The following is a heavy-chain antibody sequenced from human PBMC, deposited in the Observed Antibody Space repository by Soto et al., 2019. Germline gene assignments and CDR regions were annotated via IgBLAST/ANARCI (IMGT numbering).Heavy chain of an antibody. CDR3: ARNLDCSSTSCYYTRPLYYCMDV. D-gene: IGHD2-2*01. J-gene: IGHJ6*02. CDR2: IIPIFVTA. V-gene: IGHV1-69*06. Sequence: ASVKVSCKASGGTFSSYAISWVRQAPGQGHEWMGGIIPIFVTANYAQKFQVRVTITADKSTSTAYMELSSLRSEDTSVHYCARNLDCSSTSCYYTRPLYYCMDVWGQGTTVTVAS. CDR1: GGTFSSYA.